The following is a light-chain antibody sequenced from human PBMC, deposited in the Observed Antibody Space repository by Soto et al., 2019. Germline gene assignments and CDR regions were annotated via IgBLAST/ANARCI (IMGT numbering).Light chain of an antibody. CDR2: GAS. J-gene: IGKJ2*01. CDR3: QQYGSCPPYT. Sequence: EIVLTQSPGTLSLSPGERATLSCRASQSVSSSYLAWYQHKPGQAPRLLIYGASSRATGIPDRFSGSGSGTDFTLTISRLEPEDFAVYYCQQYGSCPPYTFGQGTKLEIK. CDR1: QSVSSSY. V-gene: IGKV3-20*01.